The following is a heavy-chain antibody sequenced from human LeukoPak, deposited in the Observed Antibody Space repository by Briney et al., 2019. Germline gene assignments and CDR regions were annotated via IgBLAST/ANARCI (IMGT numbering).Heavy chain of an antibody. J-gene: IGHJ4*02. CDR2: ISYDGSNK. Sequence: GRSLRLSCAASGFTFSSYAMHWVRQAPGKGLEWVAVISYDGSNKYYADSVRGRFTISRDNAKSSLYLQMNSLRAEDTAVYYCARDLHWAFDYWGQGTLVSVSS. V-gene: IGHV3-30*04. CDR1: GFTFSSYA. CDR3: ARDLHWAFDY. D-gene: IGHD7-27*01.